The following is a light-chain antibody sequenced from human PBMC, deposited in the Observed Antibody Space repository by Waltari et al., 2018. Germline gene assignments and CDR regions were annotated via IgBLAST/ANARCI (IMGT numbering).Light chain of an antibody. CDR2: EDT. Sequence: QSALTQPASVSVSPGQSITIPCPGTSRDVGNYNFVSWYQHHPGKAPRLMIYEDTKRHSGVSNRFSGSKSGNTASLTISGLQAEDEADYYCCSYTDSTTLVFGGGTGLTVL. CDR1: SRDVGNYNF. J-gene: IGLJ2*01. V-gene: IGLV2-23*01. CDR3: CSYTDSTTLV.